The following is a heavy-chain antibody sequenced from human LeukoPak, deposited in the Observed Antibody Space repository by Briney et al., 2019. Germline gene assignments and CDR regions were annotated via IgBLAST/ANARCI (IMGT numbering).Heavy chain of an antibody. CDR3: ARGPYCVGDCAIDY. Sequence: SGPALVKPTQTLTLTCTFSGFSLSTSGMCVSWIRQPQGKALEWLARIDWDDDKYYSTSLKTRLTISKDTSKNQVVLTMTNMDPVDTATYYCARGPYCVGDCAIDYWGQGTLVTVSS. D-gene: IGHD2-21*02. CDR1: GFSLSTSGMC. V-gene: IGHV2-70*11. CDR2: IDWDDDK. J-gene: IGHJ4*02.